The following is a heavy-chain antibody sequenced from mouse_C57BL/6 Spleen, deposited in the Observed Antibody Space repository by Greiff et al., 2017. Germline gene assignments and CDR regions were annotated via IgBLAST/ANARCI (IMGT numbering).Heavy chain of an antibody. D-gene: IGHD2-10*02. CDR1: GYTFTSYG. J-gene: IGHJ2*01. CDR2: IYPRSGNT. V-gene: IGHV1-81*01. CDR3: SREGYGNYGFDY. Sequence: QVQLQQSGAELARPGASVKLSCKASGYTFTSYGISWVKQRTGQGLEWIGEIYPRSGNTYYNEKFKGKATLTADKSSSTAYMELRSLTSEDSAVYFCSREGYGNYGFDYWGQGTTLTVSS.